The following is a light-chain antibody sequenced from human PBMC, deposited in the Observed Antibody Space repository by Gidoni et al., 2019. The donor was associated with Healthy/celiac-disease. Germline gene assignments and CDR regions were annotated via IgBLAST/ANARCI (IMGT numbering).Light chain of an antibody. CDR2: DVS. V-gene: IGLV2-14*03. CDR1: SSDVGGYHY. J-gene: IGLJ3*02. Sequence: QSALTQPASVSGSPGPSITISCTGTSSDVGGYHYVSWYQQHPGKDPKLMIYDVSNRPSGVSNRFSGSKSGNTASLTITGLQAEDEADYYCSSYTSSRTWVFGGGTKLTVL. CDR3: SSYTSSRTWV.